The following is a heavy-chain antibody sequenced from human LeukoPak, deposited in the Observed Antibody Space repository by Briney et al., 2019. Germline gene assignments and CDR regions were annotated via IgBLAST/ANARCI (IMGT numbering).Heavy chain of an antibody. Sequence: SETLSLTCTVSGDSINTKSYYWDWIRQPPGKGLEYIGSVYYTGNTYYNPFFKSRVTISVDTSKNQFSLRLISVTAADTAVYYCARGTTGKPVVTAISAYDYWGQGTLVTVSS. D-gene: IGHD2-21*02. CDR1: GDSINTKSYY. V-gene: IGHV4-39*01. CDR3: ARGTTGKPVVTAISAYDY. CDR2: VYYTGNT. J-gene: IGHJ4*02.